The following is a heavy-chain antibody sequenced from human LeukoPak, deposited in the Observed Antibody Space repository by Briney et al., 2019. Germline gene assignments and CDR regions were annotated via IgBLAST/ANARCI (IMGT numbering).Heavy chain of an antibody. CDR3: ATVRGYSSSWYGYDY. D-gene: IGHD6-13*01. J-gene: IGHJ4*02. CDR2: FDPEDGET. CDR1: GYTLTELS. V-gene: IGHV1-24*01. Sequence: AASVRVSCKVSGYTLTELSMHWVRQAPGKGLEGRGGFDPEDGETIYAQKFQGRVTMTEDTSTDTAYMELSSLRSEDAAVYYCATVRGYSSSWYGYDYWGQGTLVTVSS.